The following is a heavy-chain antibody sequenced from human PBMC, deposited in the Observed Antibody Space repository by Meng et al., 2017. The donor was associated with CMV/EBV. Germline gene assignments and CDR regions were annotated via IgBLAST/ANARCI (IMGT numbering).Heavy chain of an antibody. CDR3: AGDPRLWVAGANPLYYFDY. D-gene: IGHD6-19*01. CDR2: ISYDGSNK. CDR1: GFTFSSYA. J-gene: IGHJ4*02. Sequence: GESLKISCAASGFTFSSYAMHWVRQAPGKGLEWAAVISYDGSNKYYADSVKGRFTSSRDNSKNTLYLQMNSLRAEDTAVYYCAGDPRLWVAGANPLYYFDYWGQGTLVTVSS. V-gene: IGHV3-30*04.